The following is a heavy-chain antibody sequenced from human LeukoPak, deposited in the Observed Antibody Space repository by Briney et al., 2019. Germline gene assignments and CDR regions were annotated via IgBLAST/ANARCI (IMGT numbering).Heavy chain of an antibody. Sequence: GGSLRLSCTASGFTISSYGMHWVRQAPGKGLEWVAFIRYDGSNKYYADSVKGRFTISRDNSKNTLYLQMNSLRAEDTAVYYCAKEGSYCSSTSCYTGFDYWGQGTLVTVSS. J-gene: IGHJ4*02. CDR2: IRYDGSNK. V-gene: IGHV3-30*02. CDR1: GFTISSYG. CDR3: AKEGSYCSSTSCYTGFDY. D-gene: IGHD2-2*02.